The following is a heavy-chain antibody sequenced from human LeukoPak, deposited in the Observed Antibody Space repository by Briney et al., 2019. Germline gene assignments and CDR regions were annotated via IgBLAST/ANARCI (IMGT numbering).Heavy chain of an antibody. Sequence: GGSLRLSCAASGCTFSSYAMHWVRQAPGKGLEWVAVISYDGSNKYYADSVKGRFTISRDNSKNTLYLQMNSLRAEDTAVYYCARTLYTVYYYYGMDVWGQGTTVTVSS. D-gene: IGHD4-11*01. CDR2: ISYDGSNK. J-gene: IGHJ6*02. CDR1: GCTFSSYA. V-gene: IGHV3-30-3*01. CDR3: ARTLYTVYYYYGMDV.